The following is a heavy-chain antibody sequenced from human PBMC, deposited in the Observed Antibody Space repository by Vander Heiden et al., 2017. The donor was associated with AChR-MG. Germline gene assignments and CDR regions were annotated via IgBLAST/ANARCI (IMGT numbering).Heavy chain of an antibody. CDR3: ARDRVHYDSSNTIRYYYYGMDV. CDR1: GGPFSSFA. J-gene: IGHJ6*02. CDR2: IMPLFFGPP. V-gene: IGHV1-69*06. Sequence: QVQLVQSGAEVKKPGSSVKVSCKASGGPFSSFAISWVRQAPGQGLEWMGEIMPLFFGPPTYAQKFQGRITMTADTSTTTAYMELKWLRSEDTAVYFCARDRVHYDSSNTIRYYYYGMDVWGQGTTVTVSS. D-gene: IGHD3-22*01.